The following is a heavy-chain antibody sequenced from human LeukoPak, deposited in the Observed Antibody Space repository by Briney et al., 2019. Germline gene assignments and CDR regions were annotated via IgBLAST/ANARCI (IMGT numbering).Heavy chain of an antibody. CDR1: DYIFTSYG. D-gene: IGHD6-6*01. Sequence: GASVKVSCKASDYIFTSYGISWVRQAPGQGLEWMGWINPNSGGTNYAQKFQGRVTMTRDTSISTAYMELSRLRSDDTAVYYCATLNIAARPTWGQGTLVTVSS. J-gene: IGHJ4*02. CDR2: INPNSGGT. V-gene: IGHV1-2*02. CDR3: ATLNIAARPT.